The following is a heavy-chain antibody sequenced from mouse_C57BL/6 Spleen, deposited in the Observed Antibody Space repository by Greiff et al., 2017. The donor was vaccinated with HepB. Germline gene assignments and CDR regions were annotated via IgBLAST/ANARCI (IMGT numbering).Heavy chain of an antibody. CDR3: ARQGSGYGYFDV. V-gene: IGHV5-12*01. J-gene: IGHJ1*03. Sequence: EVQLVESGGGLVQPGGSLKLSCAASGFTFSDYYMYWVRQTPEKRLEWVAYISNGGGSTYYPDTVKGRFTISRDNAKNTLYLQMSRLKSEDTAMYYCARQGSGYGYFDVWGTGTTVTVSS. CDR2: ISNGGGST. CDR1: GFTFSDYY. D-gene: IGHD3-2*02.